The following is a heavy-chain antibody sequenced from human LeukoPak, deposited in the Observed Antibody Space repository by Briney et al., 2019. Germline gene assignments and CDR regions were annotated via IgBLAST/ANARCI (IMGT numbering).Heavy chain of an antibody. D-gene: IGHD1-26*01. Sequence: SETLSLTCTVSGYSISSGYYWSWIRQPPGKGLEWIGYIYYSGSTNYNPSLKSRVTISVDTSKNQFSLKLSSVTAADTAVYYCARGASRDWFDPWGQGTLVTVSS. CDR3: ARGASRDWFDP. J-gene: IGHJ5*02. CDR2: IYYSGST. CDR1: GYSISSGYY. V-gene: IGHV4-61*01.